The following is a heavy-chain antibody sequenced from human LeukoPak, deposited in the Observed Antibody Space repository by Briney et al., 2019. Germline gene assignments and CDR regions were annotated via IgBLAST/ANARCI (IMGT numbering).Heavy chain of an antibody. Sequence: GGSLRLSCAAPGFTFSDYYMNWIRQAPGKGLEWVSYISSSSGTILYADSVKGRFTISRDNAKNSLYLQMNSLRAEDTAVYYCARGDYFDDSASPVDYWGQGTLVTVSS. CDR2: ISSSSGTI. J-gene: IGHJ4*02. CDR3: ARGDYFDDSASPVDY. CDR1: GFTFSDYY. D-gene: IGHD2/OR15-2a*01. V-gene: IGHV3-11*04.